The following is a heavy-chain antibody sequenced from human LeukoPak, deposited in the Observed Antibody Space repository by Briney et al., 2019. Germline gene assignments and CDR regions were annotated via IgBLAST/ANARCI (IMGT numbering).Heavy chain of an antibody. D-gene: IGHD1-26*01. J-gene: IGHJ4*02. CDR2: ISSTSSTI. V-gene: IGHV3-48*02. Sequence: GGSLRLSCAASGFTFSSFSMNWVRQAPGKGLEWVSYISSTSSTIYYADSVKGRFTVSRDNAKNSLYLQMNSLRDDDTAVYYCARDLISGHYTFDYWGQGTLVTVSS. CDR1: GFTFSSFS. CDR3: ARDLISGHYTFDY.